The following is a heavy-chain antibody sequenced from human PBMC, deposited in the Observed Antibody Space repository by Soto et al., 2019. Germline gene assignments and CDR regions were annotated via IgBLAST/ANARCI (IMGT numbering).Heavy chain of an antibody. CDR2: ISAYNGNT. CDR3: ARERRGPYYYYYGMDV. J-gene: IGHJ6*02. CDR1: GYTFTSYG. V-gene: IGHV1-18*01. Sequence: QVQLVQSGAEVKKPGASVKVSCKASGYTFTSYGISWVRQAPGQGLEWMGWISAYNGNTNYAQKLQGRVTMTTDTTTSTADIMLRRMRSDDTAVEYCARERRGPYYYYYGMDVWGQGTTVTVSS.